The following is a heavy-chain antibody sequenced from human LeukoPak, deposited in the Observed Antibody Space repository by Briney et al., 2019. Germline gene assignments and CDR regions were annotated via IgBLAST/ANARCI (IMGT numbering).Heavy chain of an antibody. J-gene: IGHJ5*02. CDR3: ARGPFVVVPAPIGWIDP. V-gene: IGHV1-46*03. Sequence: ASVKVSCKASGYTFTSYYMHWVRQAPGQGLEWMGIINPSGGSTSYAQKFQGRVTMTRDTSTSTVYMELSSLRSEDTAVYYCARGPFVVVPAPIGWIDPWGQGTLVTVSS. D-gene: IGHD2-2*01. CDR2: INPSGGST. CDR1: GYTFTSYY.